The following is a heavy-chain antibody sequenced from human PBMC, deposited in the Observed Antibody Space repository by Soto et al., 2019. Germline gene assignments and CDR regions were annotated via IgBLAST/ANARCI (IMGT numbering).Heavy chain of an antibody. CDR1: GGTFRTNA. CDR3: ARDKDRLQLGGNYYYLMDV. V-gene: IGHV1-69*12. CDR2: IIPIFPTP. J-gene: IGHJ6*02. D-gene: IGHD1-1*01. Sequence: QVQLVQSGAEVKKPGSSVKISCKASGGTFRTNAFSWVRQAPGQGLEWMGGIIPIFPTPDYAQKFQSRVTITADEPTTTTSMALSSLRSEDTAIYYCARDKDRLQLGGNYYYLMDVWGQGTTVTVSS.